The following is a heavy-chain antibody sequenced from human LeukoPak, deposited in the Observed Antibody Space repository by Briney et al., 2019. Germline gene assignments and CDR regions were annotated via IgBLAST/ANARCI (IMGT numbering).Heavy chain of an antibody. D-gene: IGHD5-12*01. V-gene: IGHV1-69*04. Sequence: GASVKVSCKASGYTFNNYGISWVRQAPGQGLEWMGRIIPILGIANYAQKFQGRVTITADKSTSTAYMELSSLRSEDTAVYYCARDFSPVATSTFYGMDVWRQGTTVTVSS. J-gene: IGHJ6*02. CDR2: IIPILGIA. CDR3: ARDFSPVATSTFYGMDV. CDR1: GYTFNNYG.